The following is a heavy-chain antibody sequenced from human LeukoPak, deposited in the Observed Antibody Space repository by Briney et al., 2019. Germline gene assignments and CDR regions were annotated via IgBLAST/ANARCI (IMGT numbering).Heavy chain of an antibody. V-gene: IGHV4-4*07. D-gene: IGHD1-26*01. CDR3: ARVLVGANYHYYYMDV. CDR2: IYTSGNT. J-gene: IGHJ6*03. CDR1: GGSISSYY. Sequence: SETLSLTCTVSGGSISSYYWSWIRQPAGKGLEWIGRIYTSGNTNYNPSLKSRVTISVDKSKNQFSLKLSSVTAADTAIYYCARVLVGANYHYYYMDVWGKGTTVTVSS.